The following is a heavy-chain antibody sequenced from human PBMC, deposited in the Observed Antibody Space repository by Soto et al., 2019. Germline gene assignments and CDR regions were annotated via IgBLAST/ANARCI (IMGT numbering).Heavy chain of an antibody. J-gene: IGHJ4*02. D-gene: IGHD2-2*01. CDR2: ISAYNGNT. CDR1: RYTFTSYG. V-gene: IGHV1-18*01. Sequence: GTSVKVSCKASRYTFTSYGISWARQAPGQGLEWMGWISAYNGNTNYAQKLQGRVTMTTDTSTSTAYMELRSLRSDDTAVYYCARDPPIVVVPAATQNFDYWGQGTLVTVSS. CDR3: ARDPPIVVVPAATQNFDY.